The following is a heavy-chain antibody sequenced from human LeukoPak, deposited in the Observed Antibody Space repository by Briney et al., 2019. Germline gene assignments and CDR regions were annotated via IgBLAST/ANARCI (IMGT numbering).Heavy chain of an antibody. D-gene: IGHD1-26*01. J-gene: IGHJ4*02. Sequence: ASVKVSCKASGYTFTDYYIHRERQAPAQGLEWMGCINPNSGGTNYAQKFQDRVTMTRDTSISTAYMELTTLRSDDTAVYYCASPSYQTGTYYYFDYWGQGTLVTVSS. V-gene: IGHV1-2*02. CDR2: INPNSGGT. CDR3: ASPSYQTGTYYYFDY. CDR1: GYTFTDYY.